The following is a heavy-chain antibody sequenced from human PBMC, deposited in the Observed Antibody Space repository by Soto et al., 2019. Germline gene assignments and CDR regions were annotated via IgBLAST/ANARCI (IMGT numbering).Heavy chain of an antibody. V-gene: IGHV4-34*01. Sequence: QVQLQQWGAGLLKPSETLSLTCAVYGGSFSGYYWSWIRQPPGKGLEWIGEINHSGSTNYNPSLKSRVTISVDTSKNQFSLKLSSVTAADTAVYYCASIAAAAYNWFDPWGQGTLVTVSS. CDR1: GGSFSGYY. D-gene: IGHD6-13*01. J-gene: IGHJ5*02. CDR2: INHSGST. CDR3: ASIAAAAYNWFDP.